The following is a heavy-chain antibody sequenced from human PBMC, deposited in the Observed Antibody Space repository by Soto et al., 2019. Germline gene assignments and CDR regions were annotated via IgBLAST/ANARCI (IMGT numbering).Heavy chain of an antibody. CDR1: GYTFTSYD. V-gene: IGHV1-8*01. D-gene: IGHD3-9*01. CDR3: ARDLRYFDWLFDPNAFDI. CDR2: MDPNSGNT. J-gene: IGHJ3*02. Sequence: ASVKVSCKASGYTFTSYDINWVRQATGQGLEWMGWMDPNSGNTGCAQNFQGRVTVTRNTSISTAYMELSSLRSEDTAVYYCARDLRYFDWLFDPNAFDIWGQGTMVTVSS.